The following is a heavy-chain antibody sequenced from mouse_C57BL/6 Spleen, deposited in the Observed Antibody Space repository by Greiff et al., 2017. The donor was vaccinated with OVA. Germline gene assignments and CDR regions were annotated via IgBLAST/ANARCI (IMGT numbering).Heavy chain of an antibody. D-gene: IGHD1-1*01. CDR3: ARNTTVVENYFDY. V-gene: IGHV1-75*01. Sequence: QVQLQQSGPELVKPGASVKISCKASGYTFTDHYINWVKQRPGQGLEWIGWIFPGSGSTYYNEKFKGKATLTVDKSSSTAYMLLSSLTSEDSAVYFCARNTTVVENYFDYWGQGTTLTVSS. CDR1: GYTFTDHY. J-gene: IGHJ2*01. CDR2: IFPGSGST.